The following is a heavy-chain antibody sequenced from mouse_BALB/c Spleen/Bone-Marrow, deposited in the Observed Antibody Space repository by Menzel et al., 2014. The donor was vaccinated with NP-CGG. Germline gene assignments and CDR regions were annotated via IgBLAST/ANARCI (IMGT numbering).Heavy chain of an antibody. D-gene: IGHD2-14*01. CDR2: IDPANGSA. J-gene: IGHJ2*01. Sequence: DVQLQESGAELVKPGASVKLSCTASGFNIKDTYMHWVKQRPEQGLEWIGRIDPANGSAKYDPKFQGKATITADTSSNTAYLQLSSLTSEDTAVYYCARYRLGTYFDFWGQGTTLTVSS. CDR1: GFNIKDTY. CDR3: ARYRLGTYFDF. V-gene: IGHV14-3*02.